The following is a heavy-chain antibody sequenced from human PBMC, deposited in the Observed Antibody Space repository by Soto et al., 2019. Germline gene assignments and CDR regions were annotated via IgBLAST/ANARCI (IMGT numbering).Heavy chain of an antibody. Sequence: QVQLQQWGAGLLKPSETLSLTCAVYGGSFSGYYWSWIRQPPGKGLEWIGEINHSGSINYNPSLKSRVTISVDTSKNQFSLKLSSVTAADTAVYYCARGAFYYDYFWGSYRYFDYWGQGTLVTVSS. CDR3: ARGAFYYDYFWGSYRYFDY. D-gene: IGHD3-16*02. J-gene: IGHJ4*02. CDR1: GGSFSGYY. V-gene: IGHV4-34*01. CDR2: INHSGSI.